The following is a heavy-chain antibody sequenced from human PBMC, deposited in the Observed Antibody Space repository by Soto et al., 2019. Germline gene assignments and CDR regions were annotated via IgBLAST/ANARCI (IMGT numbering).Heavy chain of an antibody. D-gene: IGHD1-7*01. CDR2: ISGSGGST. CDR3: AKEGELLGVNYYYMDV. V-gene: IGHV3-23*01. CDR1: GFTFSSYA. Sequence: GGSLRLSCAASGFTFSSYAMSWVCQAPGKGLEWVSAISGSGGSTYYADSVKGRFTISRDNSKNTLYLQMNSLRAEDTAVYYCAKEGELLGVNYYYMDVWGKGTTVTVSS. J-gene: IGHJ6*03.